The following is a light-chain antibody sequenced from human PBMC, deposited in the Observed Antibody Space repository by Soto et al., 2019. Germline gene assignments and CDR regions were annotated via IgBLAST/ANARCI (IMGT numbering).Light chain of an antibody. V-gene: IGKV3-20*01. CDR3: QQYGSSPLWK. Sequence: EIVLTQSPGPLSLSPGERATLSCRASQSVSSSYLAWYQQKPGQAPRLLIYGASSRATGIPDRFSGRGSVTDFTLTISRLEPEDFAVYYCQQYGSSPLWKFGQGTKVESK. CDR2: GAS. CDR1: QSVSSSY. J-gene: IGKJ1*01.